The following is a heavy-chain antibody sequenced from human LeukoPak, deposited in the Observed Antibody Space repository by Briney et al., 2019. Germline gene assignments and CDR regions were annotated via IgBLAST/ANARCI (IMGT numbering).Heavy chain of an antibody. CDR3: ARWEITIFGVVSNDAFDI. D-gene: IGHD3-3*01. CDR2: IYHSGST. CDR1: GGSISSSSYY. J-gene: IGHJ3*02. V-gene: IGHV4-61*05. Sequence: PSETLSLTCTVSGGSISSSSYYWGWIRQPPGKGLEWIGYIYHSGSTNYNPALKSRVTISVDMSRNQFSLKLSSVTAADTAVYYCARWEITIFGVVSNDAFDIWGQGTMVTVSS.